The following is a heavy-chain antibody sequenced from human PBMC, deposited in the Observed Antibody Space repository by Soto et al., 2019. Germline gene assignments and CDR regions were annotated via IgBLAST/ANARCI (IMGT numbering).Heavy chain of an antibody. CDR2: IYYSGST. CDR1: GGSISSYY. V-gene: IGHV4-59*01. CDR3: ARGHYDILTGYYKPDAFDI. Sequence: QVQLQESGPGLVKPSETLSLTCTVSGGSISSYYWSWIRQPPGKGLEWIGYIYYSGSTNYNPSLKSRVTISVDTSKNQFSLKLSSVTAADTAVYYCARGHYDILTGYYKPDAFDIWGQGTMVTVSS. J-gene: IGHJ3*02. D-gene: IGHD3-9*01.